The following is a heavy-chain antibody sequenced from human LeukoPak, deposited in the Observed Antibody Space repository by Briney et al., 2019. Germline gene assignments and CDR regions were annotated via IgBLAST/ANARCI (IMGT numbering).Heavy chain of an antibody. CDR1: GCSVSNYY. CDR3: ARHPPSSGWFHY. J-gene: IGHJ4*02. V-gene: IGHV4-59*08. Sequence: PSETLSLTCTVSGCSVSNYYCRGLRQPPGKGLEWIGYIYYTGHTNYNPSLESRVTMSVDTSKNQFSLKLNSVTAADTAVYCGARHPPSSGWFHYWGQGTLVTVSS. CDR2: IYYTGHT. D-gene: IGHD6-19*01.